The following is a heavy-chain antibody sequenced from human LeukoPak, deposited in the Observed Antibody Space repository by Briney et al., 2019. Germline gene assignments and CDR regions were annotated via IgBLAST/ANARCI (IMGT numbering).Heavy chain of an antibody. V-gene: IGHV4-39*02. CDR1: GGSISSISSNNYH. CDR2: IYYSGST. J-gene: IGHJ6*02. CDR3: AREMGVVTAHGIDV. D-gene: IGHD4-23*01. Sequence: SETLSLTCIVSGGSISSISSNNYHWGWIRQPPGQGLEWIGSIYYSGSTYYNPSLKSRVTISVDTSKNQFSLKLSSVTAADTALYYCAREMGVVTAHGIDVWGQGTTVTVSS.